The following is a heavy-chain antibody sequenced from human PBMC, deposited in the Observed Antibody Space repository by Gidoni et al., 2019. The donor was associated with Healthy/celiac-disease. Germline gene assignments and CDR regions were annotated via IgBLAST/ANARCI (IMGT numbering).Heavy chain of an antibody. J-gene: IGHJ4*02. CDR1: GFSLSTSGMC. Sequence: QVTLRESGPALVKHTQTLTLTCTFSGFSLSTSGMCVSWIRQPPGKALEWLARIDWDDDKYYSTSLKTRLTISKDTSKNQLVLTMTNMDPVDTATYYCARIRGDSSGYYYFDYWGQGTLVTVSS. D-gene: IGHD3-22*01. CDR2: IDWDDDK. CDR3: ARIRGDSSGYYYFDY. V-gene: IGHV2-70*15.